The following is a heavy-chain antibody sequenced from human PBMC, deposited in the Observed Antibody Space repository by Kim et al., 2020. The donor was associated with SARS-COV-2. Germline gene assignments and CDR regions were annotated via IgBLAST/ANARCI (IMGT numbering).Heavy chain of an antibody. CDR2: ISAYNGNT. CDR1: GYTFTSYG. J-gene: IGHJ6*02. D-gene: IGHD3-22*01. Sequence: ASVKVSCKASGYTFTSYGISWMRQAPGQGLEWMGWISAYNGNTNYAQKLQGRVTMTTDTSTSTAYMELRSLRSDDTAVYYCARDGYYDSSGYRRGYGMDVWGQGTTVTVSS. CDR3: ARDGYYDSSGYRRGYGMDV. V-gene: IGHV1-18*01.